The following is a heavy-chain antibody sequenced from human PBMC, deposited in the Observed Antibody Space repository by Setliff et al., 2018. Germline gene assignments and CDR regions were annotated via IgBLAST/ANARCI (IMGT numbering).Heavy chain of an antibody. CDR1: GFTFVNYW. CDR3: AKGGTTITIFGVVITDAFDI. CDR2: ISGSGGST. Sequence: GGSLRLSCAASGFTFVNYWMHWVRQAPGKGLVWVSAISGSGGSTYYADSVKGRFTISRDNSKNTLYLPMNSLRAEDTAVYYCAKGGTTITIFGVVITDAFDIWGQGTMVTVSS. V-gene: IGHV3-23*01. D-gene: IGHD3-3*01. J-gene: IGHJ3*02.